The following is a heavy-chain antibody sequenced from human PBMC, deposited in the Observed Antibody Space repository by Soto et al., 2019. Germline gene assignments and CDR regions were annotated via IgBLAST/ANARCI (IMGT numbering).Heavy chain of an antibody. CDR1: GFTFSSYW. CDR2: IKGDGTNT. J-gene: IGHJ4*02. V-gene: IGHV3-74*01. CDR3: ARGLSGYYGFDY. D-gene: IGHD5-12*01. Sequence: EVQLVESGGGLVQFGGSLRLPCAASGFTFSSYWMHWVRQVPGKGLVWVSRIKGDGTNTGYADSVKGRFTISRDNVKNTLYLQMNSLRAEDTAVYYCARGLSGYYGFDYWGQGTLVTVSS.